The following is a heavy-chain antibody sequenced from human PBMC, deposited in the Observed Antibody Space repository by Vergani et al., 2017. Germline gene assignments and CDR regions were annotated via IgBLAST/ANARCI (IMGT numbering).Heavy chain of an antibody. Sequence: QVQLQESGPGLVKPSQTLSLTCTVSGGSISSGGYSWSWIRQPPGKGLEWIGYIYHSGSTYYNPSLKSRVTISVDRSKNQFSLKLSSVTAADTAVYYCARIVLGGSGIINNWFDPWGQGTLVTVSS. V-gene: IGHV4-30-2*01. CDR2: IYHSGST. J-gene: IGHJ5*02. D-gene: IGHD3-10*01. CDR3: ARIVLGGSGIINNWFDP. CDR1: GGSISSGGYS.